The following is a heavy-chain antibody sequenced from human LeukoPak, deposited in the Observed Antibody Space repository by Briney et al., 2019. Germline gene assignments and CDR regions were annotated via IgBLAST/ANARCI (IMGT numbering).Heavy chain of an antibody. Sequence: QPGGSLRLSCAASGFTFSSYGMHWVRQAPGKGLEWVAVISYDGSNKYYADSVKGRFTISRDNSKNTLYLQMNSLRAEDTAVYYCAKPYYYDSSGYFQHWGQGTLVTVSS. J-gene: IGHJ1*01. CDR3: AKPYYYDSSGYFQH. CDR2: ISYDGSNK. V-gene: IGHV3-30*18. D-gene: IGHD3-22*01. CDR1: GFTFSSYG.